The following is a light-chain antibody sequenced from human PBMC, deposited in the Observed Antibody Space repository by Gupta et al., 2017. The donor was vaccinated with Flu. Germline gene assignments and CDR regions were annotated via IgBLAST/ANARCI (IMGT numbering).Light chain of an antibody. Sequence: QSALTQPRSVSGSPGQSVTISCTGTSSDVGGYDYVSWYQQHPGKAPKLMIYDVSKRPSGVPVRFSGSKSGNTASLTISGLQAEDEGDYYCCSYVGSYSLVFGIGTKVTVL. J-gene: IGLJ1*01. V-gene: IGLV2-11*01. CDR3: CSYVGSYSLV. CDR2: DVS. CDR1: SSDVGGYDY.